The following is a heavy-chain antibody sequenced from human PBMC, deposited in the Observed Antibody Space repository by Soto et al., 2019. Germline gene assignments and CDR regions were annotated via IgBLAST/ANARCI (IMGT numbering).Heavy chain of an antibody. CDR1: GGTFSSYT. V-gene: IGHV1-69*02. D-gene: IGHD4-17*01. Sequence: GASVKVSCKASGGTFSSYTISWVRQAPGQRLEWMGRIIPILGIANYAQKFQGRVTITADKSTSTAYMELSSLRSEDTAVYYCARSLSTVTTAISYAYYYYYYMDVWGKGTTVTVSS. CDR2: IIPILGIA. CDR3: ARSLSTVTTAISYAYYYYYYMDV. J-gene: IGHJ6*03.